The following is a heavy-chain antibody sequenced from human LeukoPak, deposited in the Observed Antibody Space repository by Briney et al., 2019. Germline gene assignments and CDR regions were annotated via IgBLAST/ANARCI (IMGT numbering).Heavy chain of an antibody. V-gene: IGHV3-11*04. CDR1: GFTFSDYY. Sequence: GGSLRLSCVASGFTFSDYYMSWIRQAPGKGLECVSYISSSGYTIYYADSVKGRFTISRDNAKKSLYLEMNTLRAEDTAVYYCAGSRYCSNTNCYPYYFDYWGQGTLVTVSS. CDR3: AGSRYCSNTNCYPYYFDY. J-gene: IGHJ4*02. D-gene: IGHD2-2*01. CDR2: ISSSGYTI.